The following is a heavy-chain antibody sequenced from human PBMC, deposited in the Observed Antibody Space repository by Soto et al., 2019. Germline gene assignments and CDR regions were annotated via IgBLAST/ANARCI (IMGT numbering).Heavy chain of an antibody. J-gene: IGHJ4*02. CDR3: AKDGRGSGSHYNSFGY. V-gene: IGHV3-53*01. Sequence: EVQLVESGGGLIQPGGSLKLSCAASGFTVGNNYMSWVRQAPGKGLEWGSLIYSPGTTKYADSVKGRFTVSRDNAKNTLYLQMNSLRAEDTAVYYCAKDGRGSGSHYNSFGYWGQGTLVTVSS. D-gene: IGHD3-10*01. CDR2: IYSPGTT. CDR1: GFTVGNNY.